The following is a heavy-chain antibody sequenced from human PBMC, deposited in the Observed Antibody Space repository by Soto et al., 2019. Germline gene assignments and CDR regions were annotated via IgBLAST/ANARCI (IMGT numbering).Heavy chain of an antibody. CDR3: ARDRGFDDFWSGYYTYYYYYGMDV. J-gene: IGHJ6*02. D-gene: IGHD3-3*01. V-gene: IGHV4-59*01. CDR1: GGSISSYY. CDR2: IYYSGST. Sequence: PSETLSLTCTVSGGSISSYYWSWIRQPPGKGLEWIGYIYYSGSTNYNPSLKSRVTISVDTSKNQFSLKLSSVTAADTAVYYCARDRGFDDFWSGYYTYYYYYGMDVWGQGTTVTVS.